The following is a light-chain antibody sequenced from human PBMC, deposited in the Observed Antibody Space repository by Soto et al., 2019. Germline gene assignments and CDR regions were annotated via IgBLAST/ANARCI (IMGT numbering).Light chain of an antibody. CDR1: SSDVGDYDY. CDR2: EVS. J-gene: IGLJ2*01. Sequence: QSALTQPPSASGSPGQSVTISCTGTSSDVGDYDYVSWYQQHPGKAPKLTIYEVSRRPSGVPDRFSGSKSGNTASLTVSGLQAEDEADYYCSSYAGSNNLLFGGGTKVTVL. V-gene: IGLV2-8*01. CDR3: SSYAGSNNLL.